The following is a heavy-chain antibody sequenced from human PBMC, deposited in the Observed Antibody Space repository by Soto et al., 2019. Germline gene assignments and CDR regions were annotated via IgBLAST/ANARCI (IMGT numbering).Heavy chain of an antibody. CDR2: ISSSSSYT. V-gene: IGHV3-11*06. D-gene: IGHD3-22*01. CDR1: GFAFSDYY. Sequence: QVQLVESVGGLVKPGGSLRLSCAASGFAFSDYYMSYIRQAPGKGLEWVSYISSSSSYTNYADSVKSRFTISRDNAKNSLYLQMNSLRAKDTAVYYCASMYYDDASPEGAFDIWGQGTMVTVSS. CDR3: ASMYYDDASPEGAFDI. J-gene: IGHJ3*02.